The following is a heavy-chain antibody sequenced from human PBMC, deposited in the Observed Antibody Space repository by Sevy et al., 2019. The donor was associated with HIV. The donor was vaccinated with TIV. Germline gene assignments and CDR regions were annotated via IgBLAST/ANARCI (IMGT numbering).Heavy chain of an antibody. CDR2: ISGPGYGT. CDR1: GFTFNTHA. Sequence: GGSLRLSCAASGFTFNTHAMNWVRQAPGKGREWVSVISGPGYGTNYADSVKGRFTISRDNSKNTLYLQMNSLRDDDTAVYYCAKALNPALESMLEVNLRSLKGFDVWGQGTMVTVSS. V-gene: IGHV3-23*01. CDR3: AKALNPALESMLEVNLRSLKGFDV. J-gene: IGHJ3*01. D-gene: IGHD3-22*01.